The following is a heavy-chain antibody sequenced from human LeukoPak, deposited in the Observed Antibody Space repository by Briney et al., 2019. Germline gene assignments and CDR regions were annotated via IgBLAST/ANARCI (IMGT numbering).Heavy chain of an antibody. V-gene: IGHV7-4-1*02. CDR2: INTNTGNP. Sequence: ASVKVSCKASGGTFSSYAISWVRQAPGQGLEWMGWINTNTGNPTYAQGFTGRFVFSLDTSVSTAYLQISSLKAEDTAVYYCARGAPGYCSSTSCYAGEGFDYWGQGTLVTVSS. J-gene: IGHJ4*02. CDR1: GGTFSSYA. CDR3: ARGAPGYCSSTSCYAGEGFDY. D-gene: IGHD2-2*01.